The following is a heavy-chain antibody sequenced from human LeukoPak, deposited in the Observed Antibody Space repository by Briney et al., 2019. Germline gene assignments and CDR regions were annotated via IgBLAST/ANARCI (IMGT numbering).Heavy chain of an antibody. J-gene: IGHJ5*02. CDR1: GYTFTGYY. V-gene: IGHV1-2*02. Sequence: ASVKVSCKASGYTFTGYYMHWVRQAPGQGLEWMGWINPNSGGTNYAQKFQGRVTMTRDTSISTAYMELSRLRSDDTAVYYCARDLGGSSWYLWTNWFDPWGQGTLVAVSS. CDR2: INPNSGGT. CDR3: ARDLGGSSWYLWTNWFDP. D-gene: IGHD6-13*01.